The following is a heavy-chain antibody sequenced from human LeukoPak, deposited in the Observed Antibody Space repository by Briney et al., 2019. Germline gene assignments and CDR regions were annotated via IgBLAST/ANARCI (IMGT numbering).Heavy chain of an antibody. CDR2: IYHSGST. V-gene: IGHV4-4*02. D-gene: IGHD3-10*01. Sequence: SGTLSLTCAVSGGSISSSNWWSWVRQPPGKGLEWIGEIYHSGSTNYNPSLKSRVTISVDKSKNQFSLKLSSVTAADTAVYYCARESGTMVRGVEYYYGMDVWGQGTTVTVSS. CDR1: GGSISSSNW. CDR3: ARESGTMVRGVEYYYGMDV. J-gene: IGHJ6*02.